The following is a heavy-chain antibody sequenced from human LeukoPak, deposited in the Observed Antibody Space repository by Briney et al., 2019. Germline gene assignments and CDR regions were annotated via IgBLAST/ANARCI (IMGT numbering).Heavy chain of an antibody. V-gene: IGHV3-30-3*01. D-gene: IGHD2-2*02. CDR3: ARRRRKGYCSSTSCYTFYYDY. CDR2: ISYDGSNK. J-gene: IGHJ4*02. CDR1: GFTFSSYA. Sequence: GSLRLSCAAPGFTFSSYAMHWVRQAPGKGLEWVAVISYDGSNKYYADSVKGRFTISRDNSKNTLYLQMSSLRAEDTAVYYCARRRRKGYCSSTSCYTFYYDYWGQGTLVTVSS.